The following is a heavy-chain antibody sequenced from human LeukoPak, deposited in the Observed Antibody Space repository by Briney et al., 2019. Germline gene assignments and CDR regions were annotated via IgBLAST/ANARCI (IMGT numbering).Heavy chain of an antibody. D-gene: IGHD6-19*01. J-gene: IGHJ4*02. CDR3: ATTVAGYPDDYFDY. V-gene: IGHV3-7*01. CDR2: TNQDGSTN. Sequence: GGSLRLSCAASEFTFSNYWMSWVRQAPGKGLERVAHTNQDGSTNYYVDSVRGRFTISRDNAKNSLYLQMNSLRAEDTAVYYCATTVAGYPDDYFDYWGQGTLVTVSP. CDR1: EFTFSNYW.